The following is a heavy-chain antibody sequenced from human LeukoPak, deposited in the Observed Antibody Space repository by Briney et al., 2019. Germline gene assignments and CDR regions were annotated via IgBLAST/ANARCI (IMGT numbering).Heavy chain of an antibody. CDR3: ARDQQQLVLIPSGGSGGNNYYYMDV. Sequence: SQTLSLTCAISGDSVSSNSAAWNWIRQSPSRGLEWLGRTYYRSKWYNDYAVSVKSRITINPDTSKNQFSLQLNSVTPEDTAVYYCARDQQQLVLIPSGGSGGNNYYYMDVWGKGTTVTVSS. CDR1: GDSVSSNSAA. CDR2: TYYRSKWYN. J-gene: IGHJ6*03. V-gene: IGHV6-1*01. D-gene: IGHD6-13*01.